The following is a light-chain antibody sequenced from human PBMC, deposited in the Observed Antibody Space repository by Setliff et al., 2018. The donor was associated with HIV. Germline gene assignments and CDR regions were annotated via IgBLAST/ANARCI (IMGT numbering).Light chain of an antibody. V-gene: IGLV2-14*01. CDR3: SSYTSSSPDV. Sequence: QSVLTQPASVSGSPGQSITISCTGTSSDIGGYNFVSWYQRHPGKAPKLMIYEVTNRPSGVSNRFSGSKSGNTASLTISGLQADDEADYYCSSYTSSSPDVFGTGTKVTVL. J-gene: IGLJ1*01. CDR1: SSDIGGYNF. CDR2: EVT.